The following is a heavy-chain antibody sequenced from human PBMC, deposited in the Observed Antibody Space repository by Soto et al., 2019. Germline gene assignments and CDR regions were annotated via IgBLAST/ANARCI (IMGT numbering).Heavy chain of an antibody. CDR3: ARYLTEGYCTITGCYTRPLYGMDV. D-gene: IGHD2-2*02. CDR1: GYTFSGYY. CDR2: INPNSGGT. Sequence: ASVKVSCKASGYTFSGYYIHWLRQAPGQGLEWMGWINPNSGGTNYAQKFQGRVTVTRDTPTSTAYMELSRLTSDDTAVYYCARYLTEGYCTITGCYTRPLYGMDVWRQGTTVTVSS. J-gene: IGHJ6*02. V-gene: IGHV1-2*02.